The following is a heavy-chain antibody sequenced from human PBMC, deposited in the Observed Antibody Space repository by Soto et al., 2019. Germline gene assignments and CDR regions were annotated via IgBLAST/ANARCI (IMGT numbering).Heavy chain of an antibody. CDR1: GFTFSSYG. J-gene: IGHJ6*03. V-gene: IGHV3-33*06. D-gene: IGHD4-4*01. CDR3: AKDLYSTKFGDYYYYMDV. CDR2: IWYDGSNK. Sequence: GGSLRLSCAASGFTFSSYGMHWVRQAPGKGLEWVAVIWYDGSNKYYADSVKGRFTISRDNSKNTLYLQMNSLRAEDTAVYYCAKDLYSTKFGDYYYYMDVWGKGTTVTVSS.